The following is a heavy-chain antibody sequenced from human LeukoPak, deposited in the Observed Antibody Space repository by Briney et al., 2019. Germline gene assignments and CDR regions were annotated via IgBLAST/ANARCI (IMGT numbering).Heavy chain of an antibody. Sequence: SETLSLTCTVSGGSISSYSWSWVRQPPGKGLEWIGYIYYSGSTNYNPSLKSRVTISVDTSKNQFSLKLSSVTAADTAVYYCARSRSGSYFFDYWGQGTLVTVSS. CDR1: GGSISSYS. CDR2: IYYSGST. V-gene: IGHV4-59*01. CDR3: ARSRSGSYFFDY. J-gene: IGHJ4*02. D-gene: IGHD1-26*01.